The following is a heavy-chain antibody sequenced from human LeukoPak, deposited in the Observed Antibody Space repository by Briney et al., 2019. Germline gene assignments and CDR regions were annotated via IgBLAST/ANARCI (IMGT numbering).Heavy chain of an antibody. CDR3: ARVVTDSGGRLDI. D-gene: IGHD4-23*01. J-gene: IGHJ3*02. CDR1: GYPFTSYY. V-gene: IGHV1-46*03. CDR2: INPSGGST. Sequence: PGASVKVSFKASGYPFTSYYMHWVRQAPGQGLEWMGIINPSGGSTSYAQKFQGRVTMTRDTSTSTVYMELSSLRSEDTAVYYCARVVTDSGGRLDIWGQGTMVTVSS.